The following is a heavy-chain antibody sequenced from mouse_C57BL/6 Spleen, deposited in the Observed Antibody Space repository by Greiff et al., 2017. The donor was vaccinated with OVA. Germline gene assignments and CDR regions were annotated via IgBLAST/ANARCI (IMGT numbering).Heavy chain of an antibody. J-gene: IGHJ4*01. CDR1: GFTFSDYG. CDR3: ARIYYYGSSIYYYAMDY. CDR2: ISSGSSTI. D-gene: IGHD1-1*01. V-gene: IGHV5-17*01. Sequence: EVKLMESGGGLVKPGGSLKLSCAASGFTFSDYGMHWVRQAPEKGLEWVAYISSGSSTIYYADTVKGRFTISRDNAKNTLFLQMTSLRSEDTAMYYCARIYYYGSSIYYYAMDYWGQGTSVTVSS.